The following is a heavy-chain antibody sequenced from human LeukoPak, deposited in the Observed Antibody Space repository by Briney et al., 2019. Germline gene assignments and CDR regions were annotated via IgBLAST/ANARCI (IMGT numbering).Heavy chain of an antibody. Sequence: ASVKVSCKASGYTFTSYYMHWVRQAPGQGLEWMGGIIPIFGTANYAQKFQGRVTITADESTSTAYMELSSLRSEDTAVYYCAREMATIRGWYYYMDVWGKGTTVTISS. CDR2: IIPIFGTA. CDR1: GYTFTSYY. D-gene: IGHD5-24*01. J-gene: IGHJ6*03. V-gene: IGHV1-69*13. CDR3: AREMATIRGWYYYMDV.